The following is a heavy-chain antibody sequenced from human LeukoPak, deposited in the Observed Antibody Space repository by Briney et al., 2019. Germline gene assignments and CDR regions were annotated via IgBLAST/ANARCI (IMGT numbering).Heavy chain of an antibody. CDR3: ARLMRLSSVYYYYYYMDV. CDR2: IYYSGST. J-gene: IGHJ6*03. V-gene: IGHV4-59*11. Sequence: PSETLSLTCTVSGGSISSHYWSWIRQPPGKGLEWIGYIYYSGSTNYNPSLKSRVTISVDTSKNQFSPKLSSVTAADTAVYYCARLMRLSSVYYYYYYMDVWGKGTTVTVSS. CDR1: GGSISSHY.